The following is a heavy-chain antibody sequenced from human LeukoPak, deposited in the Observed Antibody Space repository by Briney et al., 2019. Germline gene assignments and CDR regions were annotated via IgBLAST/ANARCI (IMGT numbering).Heavy chain of an antibody. CDR2: IIPIFGTA. Sequence: SVKVSCKASGGTFSSYAISWVRQAPGQGLEWMGGIIPIFGTANYAQKFQGRVTITADESTSTAYMELSSLRSEDTAVYYCARGRRLGELSSLGYWGQGTLVTVSS. J-gene: IGHJ4*02. D-gene: IGHD3-16*02. V-gene: IGHV1-69*01. CDR3: ARGRRLGELSSLGY. CDR1: GGTFSSYA.